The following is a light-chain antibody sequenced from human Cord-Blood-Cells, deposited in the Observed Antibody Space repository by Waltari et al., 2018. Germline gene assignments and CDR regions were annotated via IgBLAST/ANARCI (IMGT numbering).Light chain of an antibody. V-gene: IGKV1-27*01. Sequence: IQMTQSPSSLSASVGDRVTITCRASQGISNYLAWYQQKPGKVPKLLIYAASTLQSGDPSRFSRSGSGTDCTLTISSLQPEDGATYYCQKYNSAPRTFGQGTKVEIK. CDR1: QGISNY. CDR2: AAS. J-gene: IGKJ1*01. CDR3: QKYNSAPRT.